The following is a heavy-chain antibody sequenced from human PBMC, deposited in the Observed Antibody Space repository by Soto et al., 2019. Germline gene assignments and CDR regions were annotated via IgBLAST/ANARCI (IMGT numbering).Heavy chain of an antibody. CDR1: GFTFSSYG. CDR2: IWYDGSNK. V-gene: IGHV3-33*01. Sequence: QVQLVESGGGVVQPGRSLRLSCAASGFTFSSYGMHWVRQAPGKGLEWVAVIWYDGSNKYYADSVKGRFTISRDNSKNTLYLQMNRLRAEDTAVYYCARAFNPSSGYYYPLDYWGQGTLVTVSS. CDR3: ARAFNPSSGYYYPLDY. D-gene: IGHD3-22*01. J-gene: IGHJ4*02.